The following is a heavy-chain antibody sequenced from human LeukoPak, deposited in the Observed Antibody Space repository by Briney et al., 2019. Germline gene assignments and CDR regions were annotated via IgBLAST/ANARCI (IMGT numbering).Heavy chain of an antibody. J-gene: IGHJ4*02. D-gene: IGHD2-15*01. CDR3: ARSHGRYCSGGSCHEGYFDY. V-gene: IGHV1-69*13. CDR1: GGTFSSYA. Sequence: SVKVSCKASGGTFSSYAISWVRQAPGQGLEWMGGIIPIFGTANYAQKSQGRVTITADESTSTAYMELSSLRSEDTAVYYCARSHGRYCSGGSCHEGYFDYWGQGTLVTVSS. CDR2: IIPIFGTA.